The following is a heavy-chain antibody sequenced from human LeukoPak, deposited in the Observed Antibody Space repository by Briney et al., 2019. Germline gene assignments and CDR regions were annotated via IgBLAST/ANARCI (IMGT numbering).Heavy chain of an antibody. CDR2: IKSKTDGGTT. CDR3: TTEERVSSGYCSGGSCYIDY. CDR1: AFTFSNAW. D-gene: IGHD2-15*01. J-gene: IGHJ4*02. Sequence: GGSLRLSCAASAFTFSNAWMNWVRQAPGKGLEWVGRIKSKTDGGTTDYAAPVKGRFTISRDDSKNTLYLQMNSLKTEDTAVYYCTTEERVSSGYCSGGSCYIDYWGQGTLVIVSS. V-gene: IGHV3-15*01.